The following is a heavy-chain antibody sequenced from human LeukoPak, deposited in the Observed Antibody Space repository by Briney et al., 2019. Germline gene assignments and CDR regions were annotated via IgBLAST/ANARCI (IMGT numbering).Heavy chain of an antibody. D-gene: IGHD3-10*01. J-gene: IGHJ4*02. Sequence: PSGTLSLTCTVSGGSISSDYWSWIRQPPGKGLEWIGYIYYSGSTNYNPSLKSRVTISVDTSKNQFSLKLSSVTAADTAVYYCARLLWFGELPQDWSQGTLVTVSS. CDR1: GGSISSDY. CDR2: IYYSGST. V-gene: IGHV4-59*01. CDR3: ARLLWFGELPQD.